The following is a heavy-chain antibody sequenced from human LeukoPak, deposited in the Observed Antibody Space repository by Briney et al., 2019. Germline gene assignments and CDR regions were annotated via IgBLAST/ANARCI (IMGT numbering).Heavy chain of an antibody. J-gene: IGHJ4*02. V-gene: IGHV4-30-2*02. Sequence: SETLSLTCAVSGGSISSGGYSWSWIRQPPGKGLEWIGYIYHSGSTYYNPSLKSRVTISVDRSKNQFSLKLSSVTAADTAVYYCARTPLGIAAAGKGYFDYWGQGTLVTVSS. CDR3: ARTPLGIAAAGKGYFDY. D-gene: IGHD6-13*01. CDR1: GGSISSGGYS. CDR2: IYHSGST.